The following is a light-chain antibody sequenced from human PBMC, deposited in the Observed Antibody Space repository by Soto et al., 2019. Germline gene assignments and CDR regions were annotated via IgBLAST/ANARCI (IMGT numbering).Light chain of an antibody. Sequence: DIEVTQSPSSLSASVGDRVTITCRASQSISSYLNWYQQRAGEAPNLLIYAASNLQSGVPSRFSGSGSGTDFTLTITSLQPEDFATYYCQQSYSPLTFGGGTKVEI. CDR2: AAS. J-gene: IGKJ4*01. CDR1: QSISSY. CDR3: QQSYSPLT. V-gene: IGKV1-39*01.